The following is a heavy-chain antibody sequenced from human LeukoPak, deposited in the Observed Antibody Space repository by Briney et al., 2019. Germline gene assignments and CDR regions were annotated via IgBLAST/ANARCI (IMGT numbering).Heavy chain of an antibody. V-gene: IGHV4-59*01. CDR1: GGSISPYY. Sequence: PSETLSLTCTVSGGSISPYYWSWIRQPPGKGLQWIGYIHYTGSTDYNPSLKSRVTISIDTPKNQVSLRVTSVTAADTAVYYCARTGYGRDYYGMDVWGQGTTVTVSS. J-gene: IGHJ6*02. CDR2: IHYTGST. D-gene: IGHD1-26*01. CDR3: ARTGYGRDYYGMDV.